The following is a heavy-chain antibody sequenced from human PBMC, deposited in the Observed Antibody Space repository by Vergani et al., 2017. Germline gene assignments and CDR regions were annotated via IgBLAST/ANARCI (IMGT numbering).Heavy chain of an antibody. CDR3: ARNSYQLELRP. J-gene: IGHJ4*02. D-gene: IGHD1-7*01. V-gene: IGHV1-2*02. Sequence: QVQLVQSGAEVKKPGASVKVSCKASGYTFTGYYMHWVRQAPGQGLEWMGWINPNRGGTNYAQKFQGRVTMTRDTSISTAYMELSRLRSDDTAVYYCARNSYQLELRPWGQGTLVTVSS. CDR1: GYTFTGYY. CDR2: INPNRGGT.